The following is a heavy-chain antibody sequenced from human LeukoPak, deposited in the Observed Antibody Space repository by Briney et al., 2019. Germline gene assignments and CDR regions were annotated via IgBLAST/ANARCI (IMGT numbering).Heavy chain of an antibody. V-gene: IGHV3-23*01. CDR1: AFTFRSYA. CDR3: AKGAASRGYTYVAN. D-gene: IGHD5-18*01. Sequence: GGSLRLSCAASAFTFRSYAMIWVRQAPGKGLEWVSGISGSGGSTYYSDSAKGRFTISRDNSNNTLYLQMNSLRAEDTAVYYCAKGAASRGYTYVANWGQGTQVTVSS. CDR2: ISGSGGST. J-gene: IGHJ4*02.